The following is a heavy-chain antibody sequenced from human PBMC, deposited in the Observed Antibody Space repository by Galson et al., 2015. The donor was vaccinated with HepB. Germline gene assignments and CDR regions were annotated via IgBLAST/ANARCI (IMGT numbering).Heavy chain of an antibody. J-gene: IGHJ4*02. CDR3: ARRRYSSGWHFDY. CDR1: GYSFTNYW. D-gene: IGHD6-19*01. V-gene: IGHV5-51*01. CDR2: IYPGDSDT. Sequence: QSGAEVKKPGESLRISCKGSGYSFTNYWIGWVRQMPGKGLEWMGIIYPGDSDTKYSPSFQGQVTISADKSTTTAYLQWRSPKASDTAMYYCARRRYSSGWHFDYWGQGTLVTVSS.